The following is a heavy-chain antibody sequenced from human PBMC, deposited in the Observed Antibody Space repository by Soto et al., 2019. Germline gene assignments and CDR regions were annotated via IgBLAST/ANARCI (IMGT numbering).Heavy chain of an antibody. V-gene: IGHV1-18*01. D-gene: IGHD3-22*01. J-gene: IGHJ6*02. Sequence: ASVKVSCKASGYTFTSYGISWVRQAPGQGLEGMGWISAYNGNTNYAQKLQGRVTMTTDTSTSTAYMELRSLRSDDTAVYYCARVVTYDSSGYYYDYYYGMDVWGQGTTVTVSS. CDR2: ISAYNGNT. CDR3: ARVVTYDSSGYYYDYYYGMDV. CDR1: GYTFTSYG.